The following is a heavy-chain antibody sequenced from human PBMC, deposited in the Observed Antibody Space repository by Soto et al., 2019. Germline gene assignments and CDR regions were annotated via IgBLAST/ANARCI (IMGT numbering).Heavy chain of an antibody. J-gene: IGHJ6*02. CDR3: ASQRFGELYYYYYGMDV. V-gene: IGHV4-30-4*01. CDR2: IYYSGST. Sequence: SETLSLTCTVSGGSISSGDYYWSWIRQPPGKGLEWIGYIYYSGSTYYNPSLKSRVTTSVDTSKNQFSLKLSSVTAADTAVYYCASQRFGELYYYYYGMDVWGQGTTVTGSS. D-gene: IGHD3-10*01. CDR1: GGSISSGDYY.